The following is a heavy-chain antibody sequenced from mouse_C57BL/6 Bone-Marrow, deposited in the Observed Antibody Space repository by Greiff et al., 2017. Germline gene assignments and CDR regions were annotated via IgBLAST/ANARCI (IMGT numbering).Heavy chain of an antibody. CDR1: GYTFTSYW. CDR3: ARGAMDY. J-gene: IGHJ4*01. V-gene: IGHV1-69*01. Sequence: VHLVESGAELVMPGASVKLSCKASGYTFTSYWMHWVKQRPGQGLEWIGEIDPSDSYTNYNQKFKGKSTLTVDKSSSTAYMQLSSLTSEDSAVYYCARGAMDYWGQGTSVTVSS. CDR2: IDPSDSYT.